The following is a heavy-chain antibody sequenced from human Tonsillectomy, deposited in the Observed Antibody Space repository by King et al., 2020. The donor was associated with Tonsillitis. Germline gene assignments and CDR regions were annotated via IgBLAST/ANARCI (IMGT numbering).Heavy chain of an antibody. CDR2: IYHSGST. D-gene: IGHD1-26*01. CDR3: ARGDSGSYDDAFDI. V-gene: IGHV4-38-2*01. CDR1: GYSISSGYY. J-gene: IGHJ3*02. Sequence: QLQESGPGLVKPSETLSLTCADSGYSISSGYYWGWIRQPPGKGLEWIGSIYHSGSTYYSPSLKSRVTMSVDTSKNQFSLKLSSVTAADTAVYFCARGDSGSYDDAFDIWGQGTMVTVSS.